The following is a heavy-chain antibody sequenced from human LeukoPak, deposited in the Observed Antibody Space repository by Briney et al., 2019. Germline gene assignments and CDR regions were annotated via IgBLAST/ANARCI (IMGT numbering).Heavy chain of an antibody. CDR2: IYYSGST. J-gene: IGHJ5*02. D-gene: IGHD3-16*01. Sequence: PSETLSLTCTVSGVSINSGGYYWTWIRQHPGKGLEWIGYIYYSGSTYYNPSLKSQVTISVDTSKNQFSLKLSSVTAADTAVYYCARSGGWFDPWGQGTLVTVSS. V-gene: IGHV4-31*01. CDR3: ARSGGWFDP. CDR1: GVSINSGGYY.